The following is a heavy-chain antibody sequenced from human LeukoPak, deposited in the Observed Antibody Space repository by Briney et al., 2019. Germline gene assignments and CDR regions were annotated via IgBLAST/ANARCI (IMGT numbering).Heavy chain of an antibody. CDR2: SKSKTDGGTT. J-gene: IGHJ4*02. CDR1: EFTFSGYW. V-gene: IGHV3-15*01. D-gene: IGHD2-15*01. CDR3: ATDGYCSGGSCYSYDN. Sequence: PGGSLRLSCAASEFTFSGYWMSWFRQAPGKGLEWVGRSKSKTDGGTTDYGAPVKGRFSISRDDSKSTLYLQMNSLKTEDAAVYYCATDGYCSGGSCYSYDNWGQGTLVTVSS.